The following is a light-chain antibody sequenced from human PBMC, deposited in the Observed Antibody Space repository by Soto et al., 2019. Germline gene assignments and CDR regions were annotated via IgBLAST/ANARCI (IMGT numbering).Light chain of an antibody. CDR3: GTWDSRLSAYG. J-gene: IGLJ1*01. V-gene: IGLV1-51*01. Sequence: QSVLTQPPSVSAAPGQKVTISCSGSSSNIGNNYVSWYQQLPGTAPKLLIYDNNKRPAGIPDRFSGSKSGTSASLGITGLQTDDEADYYCGTWDSRLSAYGFGTGTKLTVL. CDR1: SSNIGNNY. CDR2: DNN.